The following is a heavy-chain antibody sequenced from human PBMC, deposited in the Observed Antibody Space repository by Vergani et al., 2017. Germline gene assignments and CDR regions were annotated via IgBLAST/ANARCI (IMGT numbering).Heavy chain of an antibody. J-gene: IGHJ4*02. Sequence: QVQLQESGPGLVKPSQTLSLTCTVSGGSISSGGYYWSWIRQHPGKGLEWIGYIYYSGSTYYNPSLKGRVTISVDTSKNQFSLKLSSVTAADTAVYYCAREVVRGVPYPYLIDYWGQGTLVTVSS. CDR2: IYYSGST. CDR1: GGSISSGGYY. CDR3: AREVVRGVPYPYLIDY. D-gene: IGHD3-10*01. V-gene: IGHV4-31*03.